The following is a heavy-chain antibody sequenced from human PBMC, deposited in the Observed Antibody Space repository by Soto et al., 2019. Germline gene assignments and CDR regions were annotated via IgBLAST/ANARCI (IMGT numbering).Heavy chain of an antibody. CDR3: ARHRGAYCGGDCYLFDY. Sequence: QVQLQESGPGLVKPSETLSLTCTVSGGSISSYYWSWIRQPPGKGLEWIGYIYYSGRTYYNPSLKSRVTISVDTSKNQFSLKLSSVTAADTAVYYCARHRGAYCGGDCYLFDYWGQGTLVTVSS. J-gene: IGHJ4*02. CDR2: IYYSGRT. D-gene: IGHD2-21*02. V-gene: IGHV4-59*08. CDR1: GGSISSYY.